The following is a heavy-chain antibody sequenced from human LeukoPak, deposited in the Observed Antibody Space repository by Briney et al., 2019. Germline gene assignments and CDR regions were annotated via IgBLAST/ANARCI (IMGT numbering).Heavy chain of an antibody. V-gene: IGHV3-23*01. CDR2: LSGSGGNT. Sequence: GGSLRLSCAASGFTFSSYSMNWVRQAPGKGLEWVSALSGSGGNTYHADSVKGRFTISRDNSKNTLYLQMNALRAEDTAVYYCTKGTTYFYDSSDVWGQGTMVAVSS. CDR1: GFTFSSYS. D-gene: IGHD3-22*01. J-gene: IGHJ3*01. CDR3: TKGTTYFYDSSDV.